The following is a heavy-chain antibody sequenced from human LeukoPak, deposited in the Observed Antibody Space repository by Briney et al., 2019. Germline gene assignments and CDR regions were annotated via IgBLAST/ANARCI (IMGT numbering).Heavy chain of an antibody. CDR2: FYSSGNT. CDR1: GFTVSSNY. V-gene: IGHV3-53*01. D-gene: IGHD6-13*01. J-gene: IGHJ4*02. Sequence: PGGSLRLSCAASGFTVSSNYMNWVRQAPGKGLEWVSIFYSSGNTYYADSVRGRFTISRDDSKNTLYLQMSSLRAEDTAVYYCARGLGDHYSSKHWYYFDCWGQGTLVTVSS. CDR3: ARGLGDHYSSKHWYYFDC.